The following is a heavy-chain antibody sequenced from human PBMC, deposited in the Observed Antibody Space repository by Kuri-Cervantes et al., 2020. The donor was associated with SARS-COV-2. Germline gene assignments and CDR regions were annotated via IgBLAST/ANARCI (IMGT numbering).Heavy chain of an antibody. J-gene: IGHJ6*03. CDR2: IRYDGSNK. D-gene: IGHD2-2*01. Sequence: GESLKISCAASGFTFSSYGMHWVRQAPGKGLEWVASIRYDGSNKYYADSVKGRFTISRDNSKNTLYLQTNSLRAEDTAVYYCANWGPAALYYYYYMDVWGKGTTVTVSS. CDR3: ANWGPAALYYYYYMDV. V-gene: IGHV3-30*02. CDR1: GFTFSSYG.